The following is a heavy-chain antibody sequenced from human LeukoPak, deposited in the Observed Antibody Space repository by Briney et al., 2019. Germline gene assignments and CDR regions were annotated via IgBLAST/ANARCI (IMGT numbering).Heavy chain of an antibody. D-gene: IGHD3-9*01. J-gene: IGHJ4*02. CDR2: IYSGGST. Sequence: PGGSLRLSCAASGLTVSSNDMSWVRQAPGKGLECISVIYSGGSTDYADSVKGRLTISRDNSKNTLYLQMNSLRAEDTAVYYCARDGYYDILTGYQTYFDYWGQGTLVTVSS. V-gene: IGHV3-53*01. CDR3: ARDGYYDILTGYQTYFDY. CDR1: GLTVSSND.